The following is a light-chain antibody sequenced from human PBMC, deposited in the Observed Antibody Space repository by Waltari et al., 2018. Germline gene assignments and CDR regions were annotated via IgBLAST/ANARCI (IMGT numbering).Light chain of an antibody. CDR3: QAWDTTTVV. V-gene: IGLV3-1*01. Sequence: SYELTQPPSVSVSPGQTASITCPGDNLGNQSASWYQQKPGQSPVLVIYYDSKRPSGIPERFSGSNSGNTATLTISGTQAMDEADYYCQAWDTTTVVFGGGTKVTVL. J-gene: IGLJ2*01. CDR1: NLGNQS. CDR2: YDS.